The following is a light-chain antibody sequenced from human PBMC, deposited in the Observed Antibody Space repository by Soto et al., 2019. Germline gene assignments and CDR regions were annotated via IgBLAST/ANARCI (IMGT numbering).Light chain of an antibody. CDR1: QSVSSF. J-gene: IGKJ1*01. CDR2: DAS. Sequence: EIVLTQSPATLSLSPGERATLSCRASQSVSSFLAWYQQKPGQAPRLLIYDASNRATGIPARFSGSGSGTDFTLTISSLEPEDFALYYCQQRSSWPRTFGQGTQ. CDR3: QQRSSWPRT. V-gene: IGKV3-11*01.